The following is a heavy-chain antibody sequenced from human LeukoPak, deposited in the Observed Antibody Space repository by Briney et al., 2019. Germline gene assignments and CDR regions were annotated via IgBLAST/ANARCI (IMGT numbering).Heavy chain of an antibody. CDR3: AKDSLRERIVGSTTRGVNDY. D-gene: IGHD1-26*01. Sequence: GGSLRLSCAASGFSFRSYGLHWVRQAPGKRLEWVAFIRYDGRNKYYADSVKGRFTISRDNSKNTLYLQMNSLRGEDTAVYYCAKDSLRERIVGSTTRGVNDYWGQGTLVTVSS. CDR1: GFSFRSYG. J-gene: IGHJ4*02. V-gene: IGHV3-30*02. CDR2: IRYDGRNK.